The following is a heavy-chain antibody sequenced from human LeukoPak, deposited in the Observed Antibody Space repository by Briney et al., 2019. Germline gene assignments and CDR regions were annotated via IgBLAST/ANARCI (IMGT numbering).Heavy chain of an antibody. CDR1: GFTFSSYS. D-gene: IGHD6-13*01. CDR3: AREGRQLGRPGYMDV. Sequence: GGSLRLSCAASGFTFSSYSMNWVRQAPGKGLEWVSYISSSSSTIYYADSVKGRFTISRDNAKNSLYLQMNSLRAEDTAVYYCAREGRQLGRPGYMDVWGKGTTVTVSS. CDR2: ISSSSSTI. J-gene: IGHJ6*03. V-gene: IGHV3-48*01.